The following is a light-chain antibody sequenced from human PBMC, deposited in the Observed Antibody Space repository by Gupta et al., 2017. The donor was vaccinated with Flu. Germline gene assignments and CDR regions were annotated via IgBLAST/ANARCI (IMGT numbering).Light chain of an antibody. Sequence: QSALTQPPSASGSPGQSLTISCTGTGSDVGAYNFVSWYQHHPGKVPKLMIYEVTKRPSGVPDRFSGSKSGSTAYLNVSGLQAEDEADYYGSSYAGDNRLSVFGG. CDR3: SSYAGDNRLSV. CDR1: GSDVGAYNF. CDR2: EVT. V-gene: IGLV2-8*01. J-gene: IGLJ3*02.